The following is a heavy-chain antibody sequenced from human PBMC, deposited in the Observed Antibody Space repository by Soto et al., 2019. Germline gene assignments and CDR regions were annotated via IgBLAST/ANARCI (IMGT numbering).Heavy chain of an antibody. Sequence: PGGSLRLSCAASGFTFSSYGMHWVRQAPGKGLEWVSYISSSGSTIYYADSVKGRFTISRDNAKSSLYLQMNSLRAEDTAVYYCASPDYDLAMDVWGQGTTVTVSS. CDR1: GFTFSSYG. D-gene: IGHD3-3*01. CDR2: ISSSGSTI. J-gene: IGHJ6*02. V-gene: IGHV3-48*04. CDR3: ASPDYDLAMDV.